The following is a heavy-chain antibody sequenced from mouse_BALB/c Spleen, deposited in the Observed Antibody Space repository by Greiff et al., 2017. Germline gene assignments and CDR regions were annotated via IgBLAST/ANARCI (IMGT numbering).Heavy chain of an antibody. D-gene: IGHD2-14*01. Sequence: VHLVESGPGLVAPSQSLSISCTASGFTLTGYGVNWVRQPPGKGLEWLGMIWSDGSTDYNSALISRLSISKDNSKSQVFLTMNSLQTDETARYYCTRDGGVRGYFDVWGAGTTVTVSS. CDR2: IWSDGST. CDR1: GFTLTGYG. CDR3: TRDGGVRGYFDV. J-gene: IGHJ1*01. V-gene: IGHV2-6-7*01.